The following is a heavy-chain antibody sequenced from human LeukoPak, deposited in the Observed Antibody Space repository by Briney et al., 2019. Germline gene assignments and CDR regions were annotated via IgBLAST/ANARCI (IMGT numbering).Heavy chain of an antibody. CDR1: GCSISSYY. D-gene: IGHD3-22*01. J-gene: IGHJ6*03. V-gene: IGHV3-9*03. Sequence: LSLTCTVSGCSISSYYWSWFRQAPGKGLEWVSGISWNSGSIGYADSVKGRFTISRDNAKNSLYLQMNSLRAKDMALYYFEKVGPNSSAAEAYYMDVWGKGTTVTVSS. CDR2: ISWNSGSI. CDR3: EKVGPNSSAAEAYYMDV.